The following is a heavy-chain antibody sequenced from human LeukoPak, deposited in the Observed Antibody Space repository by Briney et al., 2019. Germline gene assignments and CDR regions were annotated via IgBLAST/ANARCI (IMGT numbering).Heavy chain of an antibody. V-gene: IGHV4-39*07. CDR3: ARDSRGYYYDSRGREGSY. Sequence: SETLSLTCTVSGGSISSSSYYWGWIRQPPGKGLEWIVSIYYSGSTYYNPSLKSRVTISVDTSKNQFSLKLSSVTAADTAVYYCARDSRGYYYDSRGREGSYWGQGTLVTVSS. CDR2: IYYSGST. CDR1: GGSISSSSYY. J-gene: IGHJ4*02. D-gene: IGHD3-22*01.